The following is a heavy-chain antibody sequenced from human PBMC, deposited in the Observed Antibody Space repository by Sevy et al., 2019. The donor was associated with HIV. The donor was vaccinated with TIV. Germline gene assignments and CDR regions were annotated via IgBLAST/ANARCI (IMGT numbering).Heavy chain of an antibody. Sequence: ASVKVSCKASGYTFTSYCISWVRQAPGQGLEWMGWISAYNGNTNYAQKLQGRVTMTTDTSTSTAYMELRSLRSDDTAVYYCARAYYGSGSYYNLLDYWGQGTLVTVSS. J-gene: IGHJ4*02. CDR3: ARAYYGSGSYYNLLDY. V-gene: IGHV1-18*01. CDR1: GYTFTSYC. D-gene: IGHD3-10*01. CDR2: ISAYNGNT.